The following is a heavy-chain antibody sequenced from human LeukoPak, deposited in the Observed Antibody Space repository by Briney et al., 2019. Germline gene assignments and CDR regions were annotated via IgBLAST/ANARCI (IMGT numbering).Heavy chain of an antibody. D-gene: IGHD2-21*02. Sequence: GGSLRLSCAASGFTFSSFEMNWVRQAPGKGLEWISYISTSGTTIYYADSVKGRFTISRDNAKNSLYLQMNSLRAEDTAVHYCVMVTASSWGQGTLVTVSS. J-gene: IGHJ5*02. CDR2: ISTSGTTI. CDR3: VMVTASS. CDR1: GFTFSSFE. V-gene: IGHV3-48*03.